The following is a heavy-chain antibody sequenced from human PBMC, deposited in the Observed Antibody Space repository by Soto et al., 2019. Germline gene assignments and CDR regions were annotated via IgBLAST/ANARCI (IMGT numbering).Heavy chain of an antibody. J-gene: IGHJ6*02. D-gene: IGHD2-15*01. CDR3: ARDRGYCSGGSCFSVIMDV. V-gene: IGHV3-30-3*01. Sequence: QVQLVESGGGVVQPGRSLRLSCAASGFTFSSYAMHWVRQAPGKGLEWVAVISYDESNKYYADSVKGRFTISRDNSKNTLYLQMNSLRAEDTAVYYCARDRGYCSGGSCFSVIMDVWGQGTTVTVSS. CDR1: GFTFSSYA. CDR2: ISYDESNK.